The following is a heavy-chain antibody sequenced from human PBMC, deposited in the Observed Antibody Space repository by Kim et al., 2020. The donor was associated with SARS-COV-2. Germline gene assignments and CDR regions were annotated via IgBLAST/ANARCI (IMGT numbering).Heavy chain of an antibody. V-gene: IGHV3-72*01. Sequence: TTEYAASVRGRFTISRDDSKNSLYLKMNSLKTEDTAVYYCARDWWGIGRDWGQGTLVTVSS. CDR3: ARDWWGIGRD. CDR2: TT. J-gene: IGHJ4*02. D-gene: IGHD2-15*01.